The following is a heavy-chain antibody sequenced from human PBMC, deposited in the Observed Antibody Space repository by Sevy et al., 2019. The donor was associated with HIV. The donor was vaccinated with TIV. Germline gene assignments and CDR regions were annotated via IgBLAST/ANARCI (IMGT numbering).Heavy chain of an antibody. CDR1: GFTFSSYA. CDR2: ISGSGGST. CDR3: AKGVDYYDSSGYYAY. J-gene: IGHJ4*02. D-gene: IGHD3-22*01. V-gene: IGHV3-23*01. Sequence: GGSLRLSYAASGFTFSSYAMTWVRQAPGKGLEWVSHISGSGGSTDYADSVKGRFTISRDNSKNTLSLQMNSLRAEDTAIYYCAKGVDYYDSSGYYAYWGQGTLVTVSS.